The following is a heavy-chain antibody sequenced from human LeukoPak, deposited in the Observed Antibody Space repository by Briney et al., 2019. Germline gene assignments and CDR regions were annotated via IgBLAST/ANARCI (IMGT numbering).Heavy chain of an antibody. CDR2: IYTSGST. J-gene: IGHJ4*02. CDR3: ARDDAAGIVGATPGDY. Sequence: SETLSLTCTVSGGSISSYYWSWIRQPARKGLEWIGRIYTSGSTNYNPSLKSRVTMSVDTSKNQFSLKLSSVTAADTAVYYCARDDAAGIVGATPGDYWGQGTLVTVSS. CDR1: GGSISSYY. V-gene: IGHV4-4*07. D-gene: IGHD1-26*01.